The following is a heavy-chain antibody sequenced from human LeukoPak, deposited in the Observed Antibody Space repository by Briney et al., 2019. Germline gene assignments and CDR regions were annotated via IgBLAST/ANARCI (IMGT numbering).Heavy chain of an antibody. V-gene: IGHV3-30*02. D-gene: IGHD2-15*01. CDR3: AKGRGSSVVGTSSMDV. CDR1: GFTFSSYG. CDR2: IRYDGSNK. J-gene: IGHJ6*03. Sequence: PGGSLRLSCAASGFTFSSYGMHWVRQAPGKGLEWLAFIRYDGSNKYNADSAKGRFTISRDNSKNTLYLQMNSLRCDGTALYYCAKGRGSSVVGTSSMDVWGKGTTVTVSS.